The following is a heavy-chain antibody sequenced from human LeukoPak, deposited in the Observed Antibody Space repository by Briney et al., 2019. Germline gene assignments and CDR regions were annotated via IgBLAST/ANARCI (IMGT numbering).Heavy chain of an antibody. CDR1: GGSISNHY. J-gene: IGHJ4*02. D-gene: IGHD6-6*01. V-gene: IGHV4-59*08. Sequence: PSETLSLTCTVSGGSISNHYWSWIRQPPGKGLEWVGYIHYTGRNNYNPSLKSRVTMSVDTSKNQFSLKLSSVTATDTAVYYCARLAARPDGDDYWGQGTLVTVSS. CDR2: IHYTGRN. CDR3: ARLAARPDGDDY.